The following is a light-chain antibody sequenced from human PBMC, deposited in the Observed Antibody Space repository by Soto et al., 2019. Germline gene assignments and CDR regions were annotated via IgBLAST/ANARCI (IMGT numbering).Light chain of an antibody. V-gene: IGKV3-11*01. Sequence: EIVLTQSPATLSLSPGERATLSCRASQSVGRYLAWYQQKPGQAPRLLIHDASNRATGIPARFSGSGSGTDFTLTISSLEPEDFAVYYCQQRGNWPITFGQGTRLEIK. CDR1: QSVGRY. CDR3: QQRGNWPIT. J-gene: IGKJ5*01. CDR2: DAS.